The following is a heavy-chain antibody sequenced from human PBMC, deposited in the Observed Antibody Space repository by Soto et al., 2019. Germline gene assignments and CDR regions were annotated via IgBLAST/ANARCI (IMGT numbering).Heavy chain of an antibody. Sequence: GGSLRLSCAASGFTFSSYGMHWVRQAPGKGLEWVAVISYDGSNKYYADSVKGRFTISRDNSKNTLYLQMNSLRAEDTAVYYCAKEQDDYGGNSFFDYWGQGTLVTV. D-gene: IGHD4-17*01. CDR1: GFTFSSYG. CDR3: AKEQDDYGGNSFFDY. J-gene: IGHJ4*02. CDR2: ISYDGSNK. V-gene: IGHV3-30*18.